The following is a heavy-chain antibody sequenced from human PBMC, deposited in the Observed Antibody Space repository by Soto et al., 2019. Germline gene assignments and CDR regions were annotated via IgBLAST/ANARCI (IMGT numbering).Heavy chain of an antibody. V-gene: IGHV1-69*13. CDR3: ARGAMANFDY. CDR2: FIAMLGTP. CDR1: GGTFGSQG. Sequence: SVKVSCKASGGTFGSQGIAWVRQAPGQELEWMGGFIAMLGTPTYAKKVQGRATISADESLTSSYLELRSLRSEDTGVYFCARGAMANFDYWGQGTVVTVSS. D-gene: IGHD5-18*01. J-gene: IGHJ4*02.